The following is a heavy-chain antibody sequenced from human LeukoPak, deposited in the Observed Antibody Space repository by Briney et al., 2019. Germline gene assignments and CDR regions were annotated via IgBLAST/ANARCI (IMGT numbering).Heavy chain of an antibody. CDR1: GYTFTSYY. D-gene: IGHD6-13*01. V-gene: IGHV1-46*01. J-gene: IGHJ4*02. CDR2: INPSGGST. CDR3: ARDQEVAAAAPTIMDY. Sequence: ASVKVSCKASGYTFTSYYMHWVRQAPGQGLEWMGIINPSGGSTSYAQKFQGRVTMTRDTSTSTVYMELSSLRSEDTAVYYCARDQEVAAAAPTIMDYWGQGTLVTVSS.